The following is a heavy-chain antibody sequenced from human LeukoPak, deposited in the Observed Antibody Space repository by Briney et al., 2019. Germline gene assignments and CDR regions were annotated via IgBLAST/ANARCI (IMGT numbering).Heavy chain of an antibody. CDR2: TSYSSSTI. Sequence: PGGSLRLSCAVSGFTFSRYSMNWVRQAPGKGLEWVSYTSYSSSTIKYADFVKGRFTISRDNAKNALYLQMNSLRAEDTAVYYCARGSWESSGWYLMDYWGQGTLVTVSS. CDR1: GFTFSRYS. V-gene: IGHV3-48*01. J-gene: IGHJ4*02. D-gene: IGHD6-19*01. CDR3: ARGSWESSGWYLMDY.